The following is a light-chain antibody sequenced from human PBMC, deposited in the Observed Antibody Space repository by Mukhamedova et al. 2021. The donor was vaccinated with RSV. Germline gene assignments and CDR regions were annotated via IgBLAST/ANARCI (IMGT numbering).Light chain of an antibody. CDR1: QSVSRSS. CDR2: GAS. Sequence: SCRASQSVSRSSLAWYQQRPGQTPRLLIYGASIRATGIPDRFSGSGSGTDFTLTINRLEPEDFAVYYCHHYGRSPYTFGQGTKLE. CDR3: HHYGRSPYT. J-gene: IGKJ2*01. V-gene: IGKV3-20*01.